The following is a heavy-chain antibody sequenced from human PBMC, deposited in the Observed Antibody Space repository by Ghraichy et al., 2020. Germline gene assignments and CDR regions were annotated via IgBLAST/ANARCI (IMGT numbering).Heavy chain of an antibody. CDR3: ARRGVRGGGFDF. Sequence: GESLNISCAASGFTFSDHYMDWVRQAPGKGLEWIGRIRDKANRYTTEYAASVKGRFTVSRDDSKSSLYLQMNSLRSEDTAMYFCARRGVRGGGFDFRGQGTLVTVSS. D-gene: IGHD3-10*01. CDR1: GFTFSDHY. J-gene: IGHJ4*02. V-gene: IGHV3-72*01. CDR2: IRDKANRYTT.